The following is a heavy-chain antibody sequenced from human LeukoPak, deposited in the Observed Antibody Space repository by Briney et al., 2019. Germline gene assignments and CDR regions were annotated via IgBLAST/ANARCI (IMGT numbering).Heavy chain of an antibody. D-gene: IGHD2-2*02. CDR2: IYYSGST. Sequence: PSETLSLTCTVSGGSISSYYWNWVRQPPGKGLEWIAYIYYSGSTSYNPSLKSRVTISLDTSKNQFSLKLNSVTAADTAVFYCARCTSTSCYNFDYWGQGTLVTVSS. V-gene: IGHV4-59*08. CDR1: GGSISSYY. J-gene: IGHJ4*02. CDR3: ARCTSTSCYNFDY.